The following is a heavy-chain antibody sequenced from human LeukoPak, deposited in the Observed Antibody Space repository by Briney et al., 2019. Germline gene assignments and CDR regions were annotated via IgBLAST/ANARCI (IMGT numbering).Heavy chain of an antibody. V-gene: IGHV4-31*03. CDR2: IYYSGST. D-gene: IGHD3-22*01. CDR1: GGSISSGGYY. Sequence: SETLSLTCTVSGGSISSGGYYWSWIRQHPGKGLEWIGYIYYSGSTYYNPSLKSRVTISVDTSKNQFSLKLSSVTAADTAVYYCARVRVYYHDSSGYYPNWFDPWGQGTLVTVSS. J-gene: IGHJ5*02. CDR3: ARVRVYYHDSSGYYPNWFDP.